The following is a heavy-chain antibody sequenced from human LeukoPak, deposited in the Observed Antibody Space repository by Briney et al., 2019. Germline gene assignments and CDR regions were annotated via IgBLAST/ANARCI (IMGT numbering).Heavy chain of an antibody. V-gene: IGHV1-2*02. CDR2: INPNSGGT. CDR1: GYTFTGYY. Sequence: ASVKVSCKASGYTFTGYYMHWVRQAPGQGLEWREWINPNSGGTNYAQKFQGRVTMTRDTSISTAYMELSRLRSDDTAVYYCARDGRFLEWFYYYYMDVWGKGTTVTVSS. D-gene: IGHD3-3*01. CDR3: ARDGRFLEWFYYYYMDV. J-gene: IGHJ6*03.